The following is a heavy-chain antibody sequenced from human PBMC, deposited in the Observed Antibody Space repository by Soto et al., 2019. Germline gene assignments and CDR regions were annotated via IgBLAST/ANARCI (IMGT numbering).Heavy chain of an antibody. V-gene: IGHV4-34*01. J-gene: IGHJ4*02. CDR3: ARSVRTCTETQCYTYFDY. CDR1: GGSFTDYY. Sequence: SETLSLPCALYGGSFTDYYWTWIRQSPGKGLEWIGEINHRGSTIANPSLKSRFTRSVDTSRKQYSLNIYSVTAADTAVYYCARSVRTCTETQCYTYFDYWGQGSLVTVSS. D-gene: IGHD2-15*01. CDR2: INHRGST.